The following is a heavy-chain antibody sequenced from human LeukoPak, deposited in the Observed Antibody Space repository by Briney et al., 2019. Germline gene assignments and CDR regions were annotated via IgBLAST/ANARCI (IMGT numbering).Heavy chain of an antibody. CDR2: INAYNGNT. D-gene: IGHD1-26*01. V-gene: IGHV1-18*01. J-gene: IGHJ4*02. CDR3: ARVDHIVGATPGFDY. Sequence: ASVKVSCQASGYTFTSYGISWVRQAPGQGLEWMGWINAYNGNTNYAQKLQGRVTMTTDTSTSTAYMELRSLRSDDTAVYYCARVDHIVGATPGFDYWGQGTLVTVSS. CDR1: GYTFTSYG.